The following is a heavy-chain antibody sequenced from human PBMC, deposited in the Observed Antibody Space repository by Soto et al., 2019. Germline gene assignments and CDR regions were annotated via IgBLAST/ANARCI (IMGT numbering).Heavy chain of an antibody. CDR3: ARGPGGKIHPVYDSSGLDY. J-gene: IGHJ4*02. CDR1: GLTFSSYG. CDR2: IWYDGSNK. D-gene: IGHD3-22*01. V-gene: IGHV3-33*01. Sequence: GGSLRLSCAASGLTFSSYGMHWVRQAPGKGLEWVAVIWYDGSNKYYADSVKGRFTISRDNSKNTLYLQMNSLRAEDTAVYYCARGPGGKIHPVYDSSGLDYWGQGTLVTVSS.